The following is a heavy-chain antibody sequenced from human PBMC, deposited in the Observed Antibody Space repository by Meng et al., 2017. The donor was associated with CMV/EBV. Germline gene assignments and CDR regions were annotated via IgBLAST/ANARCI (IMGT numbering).Heavy chain of an antibody. J-gene: IGHJ5*02. CDR3: ARRGSYYGSGSYYNWFDP. CDR2: IIPIFGTA. D-gene: IGHD3-10*01. V-gene: IGHV1-69*01. Sequence: GAQGTKPGPCGKVPGKASGGTFRSYAISWVRKAPGQGLEWMGGIIPIFGTANYAQKFKGRVTITADESTSTAYMELSSLRSEDTAVYYCARRGSYYGSGSYYNWFDPWGQGTLVTVSS. CDR1: GGTFRSYA.